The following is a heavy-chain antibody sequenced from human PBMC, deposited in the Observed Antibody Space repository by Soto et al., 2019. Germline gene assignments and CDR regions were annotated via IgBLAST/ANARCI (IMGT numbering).Heavy chain of an antibody. V-gene: IGHV3-33*01. D-gene: IGHD3-22*01. CDR3: ERVRIVAASKLYGMDV. J-gene: IGHJ6*02. CDR1: GFIFSSYG. Sequence: PGGSLRLSCAASGFIFSSYGMHWFRQAPGKELEWVAGIWYDGSNTFYSDAVKGRFSISRDNGENSLHLQMNSLRDEDTAVYYCERVRIVAASKLYGMDVWGQGTTVTVSS. CDR2: IWYDGSNT.